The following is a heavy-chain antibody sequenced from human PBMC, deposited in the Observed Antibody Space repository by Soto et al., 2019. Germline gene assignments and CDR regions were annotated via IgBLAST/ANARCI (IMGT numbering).Heavy chain of an antibody. D-gene: IGHD2-15*01. V-gene: IGHV3-7*01. CDR1: GFTFSSYW. Sequence: EVQLVESGGGLVQPGGSLRLSCAASGFTFSSYWMSWVRQAPGKGLEWVANIKQDGSEKYYVDSVKGRFTISRDNAKNSLYLQMNSLRAEDTAVYYCARDHEFYCSGGSCHPSDAFDIWGQGTMVIVSS. CDR3: ARDHEFYCSGGSCHPSDAFDI. CDR2: IKQDGSEK. J-gene: IGHJ3*02.